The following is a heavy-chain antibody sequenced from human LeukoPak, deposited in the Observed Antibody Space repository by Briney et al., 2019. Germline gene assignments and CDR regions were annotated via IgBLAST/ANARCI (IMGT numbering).Heavy chain of an antibody. Sequence: ARGSLRLSCAASGFTFSSYGMHWVRQAPGKGLEWVAVISYDGSNKYYADSVKGRFTISRDNSKNTLYLQMNSLRAEDTAVYYCAKDLVYLGYCSSTSCYAYAFDIWGQGTMVTVSS. CDR2: ISYDGSNK. CDR1: GFTFSSYG. V-gene: IGHV3-30*18. J-gene: IGHJ3*02. D-gene: IGHD2-2*01. CDR3: AKDLVYLGYCSSTSCYAYAFDI.